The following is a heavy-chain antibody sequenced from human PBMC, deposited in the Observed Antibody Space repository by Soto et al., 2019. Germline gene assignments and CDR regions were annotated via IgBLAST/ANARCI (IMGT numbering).Heavy chain of an antibody. Sequence: QVQLQESGPGLVKPSQTLSLTCTVSGGSISSGGYYWSWIRQHPGKGLEWIGYIYYSGSTYYNPSLKSRVTISVDPSKNQFSRKLSSVTAADTAVYYCARGARQQLVDSAEYFQHWGQGTLVTVSS. CDR2: IYYSGST. CDR3: ARGARQQLVDSAEYFQH. D-gene: IGHD6-13*01. CDR1: GGSISSGGYY. V-gene: IGHV4-31*03. J-gene: IGHJ1*01.